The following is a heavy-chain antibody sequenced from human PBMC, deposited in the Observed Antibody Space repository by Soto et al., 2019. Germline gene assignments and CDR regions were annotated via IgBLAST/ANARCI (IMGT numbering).Heavy chain of an antibody. J-gene: IGHJ6*02. V-gene: IGHV3-21*01. CDR3: ARDSELRYFDWLPSDYYGMDV. Sequence: SLRLSCAASGFTFSSYSMNWVRQAPGKGLEWVSSISSSSSYIYYADSVKGRFTISRDNAKNSLYLQMNSLRAEDTAVYYCARDSELRYFDWLPSDYYGMDVWGQGTTVTVSS. CDR1: GFTFSSYS. CDR2: ISSSSSYI. D-gene: IGHD3-9*01.